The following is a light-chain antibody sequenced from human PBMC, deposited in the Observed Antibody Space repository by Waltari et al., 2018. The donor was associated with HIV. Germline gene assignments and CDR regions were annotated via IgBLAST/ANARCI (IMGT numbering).Light chain of an antibody. V-gene: IGLV3-25*03. Sequence: SYELTQSPSVSVSPGQTARSTCSADALPKKYASWYQQKPGQAPVLVIYKDSERPSVIPERFSGSSSGTIVTLTISGVQAEDEADYYCQSADISGTWVFGGGTKLTVL. J-gene: IGLJ3*02. CDR3: QSADISGTWV. CDR1: ALPKKY. CDR2: KDS.